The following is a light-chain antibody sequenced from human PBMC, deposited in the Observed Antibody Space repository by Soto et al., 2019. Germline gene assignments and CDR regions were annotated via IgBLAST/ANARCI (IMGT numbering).Light chain of an antibody. J-gene: IGLJ1*01. CDR3: CSYAGTNTFV. Sequence: QSALTQPASVSGSPGQSITISCTGTSSDVGSYNLVSRYQQHPGKAPKLIIYEGNKRPSGVSNRFSGSKSANTASLTISGLQTEDEADYYCCSYAGTNTFVFGTGIKLTVL. V-gene: IGLV2-23*01. CDR1: SSDVGSYNL. CDR2: EGN.